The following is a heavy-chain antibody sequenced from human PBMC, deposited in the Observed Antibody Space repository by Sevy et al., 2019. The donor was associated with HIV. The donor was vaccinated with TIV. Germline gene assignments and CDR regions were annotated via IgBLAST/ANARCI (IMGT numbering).Heavy chain of an antibody. CDR2: IIPSAGIA. D-gene: IGHD2-21*02. J-gene: IGHJ4*02. Sequence: ASVKVSCKASGGTLNNYGMNWVRQAPGQGLEWMGGIIPSAGIASYAQRIKGRAAITADTSTSTLYLEVGRLGSDDTAVYFCASVRPCGGDCYFFDTWGQGTLVTVSS. CDR1: GGTLNNYG. CDR3: ASVRPCGGDCYFFDT. V-gene: IGHV1-69*10.